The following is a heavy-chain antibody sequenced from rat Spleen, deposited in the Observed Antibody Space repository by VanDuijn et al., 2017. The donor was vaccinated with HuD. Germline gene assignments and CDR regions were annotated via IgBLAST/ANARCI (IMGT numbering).Heavy chain of an antibody. Sequence: EVQLVASGGGLVQPGRSLKLSCAASRFTFSDYNMAWVRQAPKKGLEWVATISYDGSSTYYRDSVKGRFTISRDNAKSTLYLQMDSLRSEDTATYYCARPNYGYPFAYWGQGTLVTVSS. CDR3: ARPNYGYPFAY. CDR1: RFTFSDYN. V-gene: IGHV5-7*01. CDR2: ISYDGSST. D-gene: IGHD1-7*01. J-gene: IGHJ3*01.